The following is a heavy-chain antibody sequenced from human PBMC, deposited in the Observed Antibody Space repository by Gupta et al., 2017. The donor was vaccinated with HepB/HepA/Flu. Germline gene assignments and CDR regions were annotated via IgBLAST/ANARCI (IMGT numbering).Heavy chain of an antibody. Sequence: GRFTISRDNSKNTLYLQMNSLRAEDTAVYYCARVVTGTTQEADAEMLLEGAFDIWGQGTMVTVSS. V-gene: IGHV3-30*07. D-gene: IGHD1-7*01. J-gene: IGHJ3*02. CDR3: ARVVTGTTQEADAEMLLEGAFDI.